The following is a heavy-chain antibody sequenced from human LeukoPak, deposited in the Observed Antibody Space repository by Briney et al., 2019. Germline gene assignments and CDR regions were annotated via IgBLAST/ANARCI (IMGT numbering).Heavy chain of an antibody. Sequence: AGGSLRLSCAASGFTFSSNAMSWVRQAPGKGLDWVSAIIISGGSTYYADSVKGRFTFSRDNSKNTLYLQMNSLRAEDTAVYYCAIHYYDSSGHLDYWGQGTLVTVSS. J-gene: IGHJ4*02. CDR1: GFTFSSNA. CDR3: AIHYYDSSGHLDY. V-gene: IGHV3-23*01. D-gene: IGHD3-22*01. CDR2: IIISGGST.